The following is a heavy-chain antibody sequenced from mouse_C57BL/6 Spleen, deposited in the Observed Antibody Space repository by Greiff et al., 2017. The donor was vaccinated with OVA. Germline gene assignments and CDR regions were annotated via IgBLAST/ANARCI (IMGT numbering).Heavy chain of an antibody. J-gene: IGHJ1*03. Sequence: QVQLKQSGPELVKPGASVKISCKASGYAFSSSWMNWVKQRPGKGLEWIGRIYPGDGDTNYNGKFKGKATLTADKSSSTAYMQLSSLTSEDSAVYFCARREVTTVVDWYFDVWGTGTTVTVSS. D-gene: IGHD1-1*01. CDR1: GYAFSSSW. CDR2: IYPGDGDT. V-gene: IGHV1-82*01. CDR3: ARREVTTVVDWYFDV.